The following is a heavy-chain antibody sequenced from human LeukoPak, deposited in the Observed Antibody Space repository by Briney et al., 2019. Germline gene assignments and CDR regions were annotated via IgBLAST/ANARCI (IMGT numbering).Heavy chain of an antibody. Sequence: SETLSLTCAVYGGSFSGYYWSWIRQPPGKGLEWIGEINHSGSTNYNPSFKSRVTISVDTSKNQFSLKLSSVTAADTAVYYCARGSDYYGSGSYYNYWGQGTLVTVSS. CDR1: GGSFSGYY. J-gene: IGHJ4*02. CDR2: INHSGST. CDR3: ARGSDYYGSGSYYNY. D-gene: IGHD3-10*01. V-gene: IGHV4-34*01.